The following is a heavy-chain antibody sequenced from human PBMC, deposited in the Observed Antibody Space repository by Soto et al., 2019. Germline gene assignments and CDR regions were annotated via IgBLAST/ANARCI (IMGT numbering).Heavy chain of an antibody. CDR3: AKGDNLGPYTGYACDP. D-gene: IGHD2-2*02. CDR1: GYSINSDDY. J-gene: IGHJ5*02. V-gene: IGHV4-38-2*02. Sequence: NPSETLSLTCTVSGYSINSDDYWGWIRQPPGKGLEWIASIYHSVSTFYNPSLRSRVTISIDTSKNQFSLRLTAVTAADTAMYYCAKGDNLGPYTGYACDPWGQGTLVTVSS. CDR2: IYHSVST.